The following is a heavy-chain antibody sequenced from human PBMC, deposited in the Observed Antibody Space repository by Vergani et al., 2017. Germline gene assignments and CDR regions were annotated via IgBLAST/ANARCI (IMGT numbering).Heavy chain of an antibody. V-gene: IGHV1-69*01. J-gene: IGHJ3*02. CDR2: IIPIFGTA. CDR3: ARAISVVVVIGNAFDI. D-gene: IGHD2-21*01. CDR1: GGTFSSYA. Sequence: QVQLVQSGAEVKKPGSSVKVSCKASGGTFSSYAISWVRQAPGQGLEWMGGIIPIFGTANYAQKFQGRVTITADEATSTAYMELSSLRSEDTAVYYCARAISVVVVIGNAFDIWGQGTMVTVSS.